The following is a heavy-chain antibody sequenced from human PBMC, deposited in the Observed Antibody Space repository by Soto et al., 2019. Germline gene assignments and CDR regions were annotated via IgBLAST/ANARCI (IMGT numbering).Heavy chain of an antibody. Sequence: PGGSLRLSCTASGFTFGDFAMSWFRQAPGKGLEWVGFIRSKAYGGTTEYAASVKGRFTISRDDSKTIAYLQMNSLKTEDTAVYYCTRWFEVFDYYYMDVWGKGTTVTVSS. D-gene: IGHD3-10*01. CDR3: TRWFEVFDYYYMDV. J-gene: IGHJ6*03. CDR2: IRSKAYGGTT. CDR1: GFTFGDFA. V-gene: IGHV3-49*03.